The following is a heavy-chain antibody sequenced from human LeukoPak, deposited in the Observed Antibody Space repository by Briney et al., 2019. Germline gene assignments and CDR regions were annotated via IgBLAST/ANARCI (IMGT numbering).Heavy chain of an antibody. CDR1: GGSCSGYY. J-gene: IGHJ5*02. V-gene: IGHV4-34*01. CDR3: ARRRILWFGEQSHNWFDP. Sequence: PSETLSLTCVVYGGSCSGYYWSWIRQPPGKGLEWIGEINHSGSTNYNPSLKSRVTISVDTSKNQFSLKLSSVTAADTAVYSCARRRILWFGEQSHNWFDPWGQGTLVTVSS. CDR2: INHSGST. D-gene: IGHD3-10*01.